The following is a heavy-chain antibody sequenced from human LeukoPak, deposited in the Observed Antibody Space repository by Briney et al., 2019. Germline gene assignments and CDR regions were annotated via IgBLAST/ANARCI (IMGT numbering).Heavy chain of an antibody. CDR2: IIPIFGTA. Sequence: SVKVSCKASGGTFSSYAISWVRQAPGQGLEWMGGIIPIFGTANYAQKFQGRVTITADESTSTAYMELSSLRSEDTAVYYCARDELDWNEGWFDPWGQGALVTVSS. CDR3: ARDELDWNEGWFDP. D-gene: IGHD1-1*01. CDR1: GGTFSSYA. V-gene: IGHV1-69*13. J-gene: IGHJ5*02.